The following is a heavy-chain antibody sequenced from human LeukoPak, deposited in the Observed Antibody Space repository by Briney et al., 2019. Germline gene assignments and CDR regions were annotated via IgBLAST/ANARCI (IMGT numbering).Heavy chain of an antibody. D-gene: IGHD4-17*01. Sequence: PGESLRLSCAASGFTVSSNYMSWVRQAPVKGLGWVSVIYSGGSTYYADSVKGRFTISRDNSKNTLYLQMNSLRAEDTAVYYCARDRDYAYAFDIWGQGTMVTVSS. J-gene: IGHJ3*02. CDR1: GFTVSSNY. CDR3: ARDRDYAYAFDI. CDR2: IYSGGST. V-gene: IGHV3-66*01.